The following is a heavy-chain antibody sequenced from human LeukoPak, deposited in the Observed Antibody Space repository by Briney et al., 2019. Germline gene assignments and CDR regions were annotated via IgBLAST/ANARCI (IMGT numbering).Heavy chain of an antibody. CDR2: IYYSGSSGST. V-gene: IGHV4-59*01. D-gene: IGHD7-27*01. CDR1: GGSIRNYY. Sequence: SETLSLTCTISGGSIRNYYWTWIRQTPGKGLEWIGYIYYSGSSGSTNYNPSLKSRVTISVDMSKNQFSLRLSSVTAADTAVYYCARKVGNTRLDPWGQGTLVTVSS. CDR3: ARKVGNTRLDP. J-gene: IGHJ5*02.